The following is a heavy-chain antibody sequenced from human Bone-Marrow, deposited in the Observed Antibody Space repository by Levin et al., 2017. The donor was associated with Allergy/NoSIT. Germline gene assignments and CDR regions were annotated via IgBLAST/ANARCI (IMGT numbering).Heavy chain of an antibody. D-gene: IGHD5-24*01. J-gene: IGHJ4*02. Sequence: PGGSLRLSCSVSGGSLISHTFYWGWIRQAPGKGLEWIGNIYYSGSTYYNPSLQSRVTISQDMSKNQLSLKLTSVTAADTAVYYCARDGGSTDGYTFDYWGQGTLVTVSS. V-gene: IGHV4-39*07. CDR1: GGSLISHTFY. CDR3: ARDGGSTDGYTFDY. CDR2: IYYSGST.